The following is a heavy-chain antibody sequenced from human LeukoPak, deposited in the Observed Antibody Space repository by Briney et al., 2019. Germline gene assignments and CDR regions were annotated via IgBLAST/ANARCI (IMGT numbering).Heavy chain of an antibody. J-gene: IGHJ4*02. CDR1: GGSISNYY. CDR2: IYYSGST. CDR3: ARVWGFMRDGLADY. D-gene: IGHD5-24*01. V-gene: IGHV4-59*12. Sequence: PSETLSLTCTVSGGSISNYYWSWIRQPPGKGLEWIGYIYYSGSTNYNPSLKSRVTISVDTSKNQFSLKLSSVTAADTAVYYCARVWGFMRDGLADYWGQGTLVTVSS.